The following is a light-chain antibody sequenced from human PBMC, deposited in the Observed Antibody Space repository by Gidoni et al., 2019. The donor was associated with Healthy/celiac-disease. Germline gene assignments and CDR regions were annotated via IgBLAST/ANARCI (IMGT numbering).Light chain of an antibody. J-gene: IGKJ2*01. Sequence: EIVMTQSPATLSVSPGERATLSCRASQSVSSNLAWYQQKPGQAPRLLIYGASPRATGIPARFSGSGSGTEFTLTISSLQSEDFAVYYCQQSGTFGQGTKLEIK. CDR2: GAS. CDR3: QQSGT. V-gene: IGKV3-15*01. CDR1: QSVSSN.